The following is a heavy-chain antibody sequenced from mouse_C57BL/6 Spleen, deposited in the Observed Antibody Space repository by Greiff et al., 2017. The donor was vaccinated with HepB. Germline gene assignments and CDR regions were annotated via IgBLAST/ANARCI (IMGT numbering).Heavy chain of an antibody. Sequence: QVQLKQSGAELVKPGASVKISCKASGYAFSSYWMNWVKQRPGKGLEWIGQIYPGDGDTNYNGMFKGKATLTADKSSSTAYMQLSSLTSEDSAVYFCARAIYYGHGDYAMDYWGQGTSVTVSS. CDR3: ARAIYYGHGDYAMDY. J-gene: IGHJ4*01. CDR1: GYAFSSYW. D-gene: IGHD2-2*01. CDR2: IYPGDGDT. V-gene: IGHV1-80*01.